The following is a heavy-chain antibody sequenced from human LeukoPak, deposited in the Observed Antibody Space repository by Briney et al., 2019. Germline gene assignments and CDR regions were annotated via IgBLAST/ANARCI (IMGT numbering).Heavy chain of an antibody. J-gene: IGHJ5*02. V-gene: IGHV4-4*07. Sequence: SENLSLNCTVSGGSISSYYWSWIRQPAGKGLEWIGRIYTSGSTNYNPSLKSRVTMSVDTSKNQFSLKLSSVTAADTAVYYCARDRILWFGEQFDPWGQGTLVTVPS. CDR2: IYTSGST. CDR1: GGSISSYY. D-gene: IGHD3-10*01. CDR3: ARDRILWFGEQFDP.